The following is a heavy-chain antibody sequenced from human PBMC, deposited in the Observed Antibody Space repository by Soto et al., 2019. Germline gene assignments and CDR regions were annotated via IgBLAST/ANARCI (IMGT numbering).Heavy chain of an antibody. J-gene: IGHJ5*02. CDR1: GFTFSSYG. V-gene: IGHV3-30*18. D-gene: IGHD3-22*01. CDR3: AKDRNGAFYYDSSGYPGP. Sequence: PGGSLRLSCAASGFTFSSYGMHWVRQAPGKGLEWVAVISYDGSNKYYADSVKGRFTISRDNSKNTLYLQMNSLRAEDTAVYYCAKDRNGAFYYDSSGYPGPWGQGTQVTVSS. CDR2: ISYDGSNK.